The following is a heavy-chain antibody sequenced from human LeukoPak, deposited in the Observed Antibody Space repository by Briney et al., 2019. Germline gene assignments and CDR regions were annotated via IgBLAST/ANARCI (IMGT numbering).Heavy chain of an antibody. CDR3: ARASNSIYFYFYMDV. V-gene: IGHV3-20*04. CDR2: INWNGRIT. Sequence: PGGSLRLSCAASGFTFDDYGVNWVRQAPGKGLEWVSGINWNGRITGYADSVKGRFTISRDNAENSLYLQMNSLGVEDTALYYCARASNSIYFYFYMDVWGKGTTVTVSS. CDR1: GFTFDDYG. D-gene: IGHD2/OR15-2a*01. J-gene: IGHJ6*03.